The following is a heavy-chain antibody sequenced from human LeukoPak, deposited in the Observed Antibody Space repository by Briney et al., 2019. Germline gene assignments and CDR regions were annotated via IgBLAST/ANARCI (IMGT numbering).Heavy chain of an antibody. V-gene: IGHV1-46*01. CDR3: ARDLYCSGGSCYPQGYYYYMDV. Sequence: ASVKVSCKASGYTFTSYYMHWVRQAPGQGLEWMGIIKPSGGSTSYAQKFQGRVTMTRDMSTSTVYMELSSLRSEDTAVYYCARDLYCSGGSCYPQGYYYYMDVWGKGTTVTVSS. CDR2: IKPSGGST. CDR1: GYTFTSYY. D-gene: IGHD2-15*01. J-gene: IGHJ6*03.